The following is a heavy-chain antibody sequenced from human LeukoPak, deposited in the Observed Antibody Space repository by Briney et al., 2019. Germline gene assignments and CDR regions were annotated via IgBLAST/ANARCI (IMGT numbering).Heavy chain of an antibody. CDR3: AKVRGTYSSGYFFDY. Sequence: GGSLRLSCAASGFTFDNYAMHWVRQAPGKGLEWLSIISWNSGYIGYADSVKGRFTLSRDNAKKALDLQMNSLRAEDTAFYYCAKVRGTYSSGYFFDYWGQGTLVTVSS. J-gene: IGHJ4*02. D-gene: IGHD6-19*01. CDR1: GFTFDNYA. CDR2: ISWNSGYI. V-gene: IGHV3-9*01.